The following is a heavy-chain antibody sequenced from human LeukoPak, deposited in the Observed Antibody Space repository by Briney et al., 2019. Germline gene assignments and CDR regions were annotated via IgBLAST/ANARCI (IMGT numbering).Heavy chain of an antibody. CDR1: GGSFSGYY. CDR2: INHSGST. CDR3: ARGTGVVVVAATFRYYFDY. V-gene: IGHV4-34*01. J-gene: IGHJ4*02. D-gene: IGHD2-15*01. Sequence: SETLSLTCAVYGGSFSGYYWSWIRQPPGKGLEWIGEINHSGSTNYNPSLKSRVTISVDTSKNQFSLKLSSVTAADTAVYYCARGTGVVVVAATFRYYFDYWGQGTLVTVSS.